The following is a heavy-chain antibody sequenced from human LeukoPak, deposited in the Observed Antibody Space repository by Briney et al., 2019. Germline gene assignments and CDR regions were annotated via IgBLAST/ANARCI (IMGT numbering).Heavy chain of an antibody. V-gene: IGHV3-21*01. J-gene: IGHJ5*02. CDR3: ARDDLEYSSSWYDFDWFDP. CDR1: GFTFSSYS. D-gene: IGHD6-13*01. CDR2: ISSSSSYI. Sequence: GGSLRLSCAASGFTFSSYSMNWVRQAPGKGLEWVSSISSSSSYIYYADSVKGRFTISRDNAKNSLYLQMNSLRVEDTAVYYCARDDLEYSSSWYDFDWFDPWGQGTLVTVSS.